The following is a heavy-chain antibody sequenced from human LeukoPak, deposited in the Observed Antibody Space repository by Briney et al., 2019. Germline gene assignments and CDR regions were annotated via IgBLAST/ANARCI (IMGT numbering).Heavy chain of an antibody. J-gene: IGHJ3*02. Sequence: PSETLSLTCTVSGGSISSSSYYWGWIRQPPGKGLEWIGSIYYSGSTYYNPSLKSRVTISVDTSKNQFSLKLSSVTAADTAVYYCARETDLTPDAFDIWGQGTMVTVSS. CDR3: ARETDLTPDAFDI. CDR2: IYYSGST. V-gene: IGHV4-39*07. D-gene: IGHD1-14*01. CDR1: GGSISSSSYY.